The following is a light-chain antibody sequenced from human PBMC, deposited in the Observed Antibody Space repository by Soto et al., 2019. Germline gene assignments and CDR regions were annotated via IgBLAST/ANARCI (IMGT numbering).Light chain of an antibody. J-gene: IGLJ3*02. CDR3: QSYDNSLSGSGV. V-gene: IGLV1-40*01. CDR2: GHN. CDR1: TSNIGAGYE. Sequence: QSVLTQPPSVSGAPGQRVTISCTGSTSNIGAGYEVHWYQQLPATAPKLLVSGHNIRPSGVPDRFSGFKSGASASLVITGLQAEDEADYYCQSYDNSLSGSGVFGGGTKVTVL.